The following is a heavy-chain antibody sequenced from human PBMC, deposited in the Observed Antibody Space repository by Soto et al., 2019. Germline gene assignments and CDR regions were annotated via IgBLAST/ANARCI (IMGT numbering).Heavy chain of an antibody. V-gene: IGHV1-2*02. Sequence: ASVKVSCKASGYTFTGYYMHWVRQAPGQGLEWMGWINPNSGGTNYAQKFQGRVTMTRDTSINTAYMELSRLRSDDTAVYYCARELPKDLYFDYWGQGTLVTVSS. CDR2: INPNSGGT. CDR3: ARELPKDLYFDY. J-gene: IGHJ4*02. D-gene: IGHD2-15*01. CDR1: GYTFTGYY.